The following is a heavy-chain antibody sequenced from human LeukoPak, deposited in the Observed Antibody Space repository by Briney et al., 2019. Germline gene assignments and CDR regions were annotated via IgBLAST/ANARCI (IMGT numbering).Heavy chain of an antibody. CDR3: ARVSLGYKNSWLDP. CDR2: INTNSGNP. J-gene: IGHJ5*02. Sequence: ASVKVSCKASGYTFSSYPMNWVRQAPGQGLEWMGWINTNSGNPTYAQGFTGRFVFSLDTSVNTAYLPISSLKAEDTAVYYCARVSLGYKNSWLDPWGQGTLVTVSS. D-gene: IGHD1-1*01. V-gene: IGHV7-4-1*02. CDR1: GYTFSSYP.